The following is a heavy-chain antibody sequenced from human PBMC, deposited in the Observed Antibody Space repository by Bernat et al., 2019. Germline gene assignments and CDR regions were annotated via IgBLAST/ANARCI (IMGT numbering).Heavy chain of an antibody. CDR1: GGSISSSSYY. CDR2: IYYSGTT. CDR3: ARRSSSNWYLDY. D-gene: IGHD6-13*01. Sequence: QLQLQESGPGLVKPSETLSLTCTVSGGSISSSSYYWGWIRQPPGKGLEWNGSIYYSGTTYYNPSLKSRVTISVDTSKDQFSLKLSSVTAADTAVYYCARRSSSNWYLDYWGQGTLVTVSS. V-gene: IGHV4-39*01. J-gene: IGHJ4*02.